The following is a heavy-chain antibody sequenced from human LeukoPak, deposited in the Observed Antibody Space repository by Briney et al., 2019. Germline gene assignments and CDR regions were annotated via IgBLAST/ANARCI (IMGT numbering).Heavy chain of an antibody. V-gene: IGHV4-39*07. CDR2: IYYSGST. CDR3: ARVSYDSSGYYKYYFDY. D-gene: IGHD3-22*01. Sequence: PSETLSLTCTVSGGSISSSSYYWGWIRQPPGKGLEWIGSIYYSGSTYYNPSLKSRVTISVDTSKNQLSLKLSSVTAADTAVYYCARVSYDSSGYYKYYFDYWGQGTLVTVSS. CDR1: GGSISSSSYY. J-gene: IGHJ4*02.